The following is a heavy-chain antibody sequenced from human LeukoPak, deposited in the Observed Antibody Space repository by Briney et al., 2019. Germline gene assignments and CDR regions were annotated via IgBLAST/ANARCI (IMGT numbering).Heavy chain of an antibody. V-gene: IGHV1-2*02. J-gene: IGHJ3*02. CDR2: INPDRGAT. CDR3: ARESSPGSGRGGFDI. D-gene: IGHD1-26*01. Sequence: ASVKVSCKASGYIFADYYVHWVRQVPGQGLEWMGWINPDRGATNYVETFQGRATLTRDKSTDTAYMELKSLTTDDTAVYYCARESSPGSGRGGFDIWGQGTAVTVSS. CDR1: GYIFADYY.